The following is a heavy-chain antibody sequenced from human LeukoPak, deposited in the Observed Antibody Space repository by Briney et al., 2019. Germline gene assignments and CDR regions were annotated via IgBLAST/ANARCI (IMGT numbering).Heavy chain of an antibody. CDR1: GGTFSSYA. Sequence: SVKVSCKASGGTFSSYAIGWVRQAPGQGLEWMGGIIPIFGTANYAQKFQDRVTITADESTSTAYMELSSLRSEDTAVYYCARDRGYDSSGYYHDYWGQGTLVTVSS. CDR2: IIPIFGTA. D-gene: IGHD3-22*01. CDR3: ARDRGYDSSGYYHDY. J-gene: IGHJ4*02. V-gene: IGHV1-69*13.